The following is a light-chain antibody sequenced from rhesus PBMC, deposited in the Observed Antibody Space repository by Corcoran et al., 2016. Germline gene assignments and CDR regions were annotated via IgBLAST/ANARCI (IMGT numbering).Light chain of an antibody. J-gene: IGKJ4*01. V-gene: IGKV1-22*01. CDR3: QHYCSVPLT. Sequence: DIQMTQSPSSLSASVGDRVTITCRASQGITNDLAWYQQNPGESPKLLLYEAARLKSGIPSRFSGSGTVTDFPLPISSLQSEDSASYYCQHYCSVPLTFGGGTKVEIK. CDR1: QGITND. CDR2: EAA.